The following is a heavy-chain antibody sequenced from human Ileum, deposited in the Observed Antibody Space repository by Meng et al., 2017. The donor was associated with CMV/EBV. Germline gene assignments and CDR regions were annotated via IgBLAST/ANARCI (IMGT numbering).Heavy chain of an antibody. CDR2: IKAKADGGTT. V-gene: IGHV3-15*01. CDR3: TTGRAH. Sequence: EVSVVESGGRLIKPEGSLILSCAAFGFTFTDAWMGWVRQAPGKGLEWVGRIKAKADGGTTEYPAPVKGRFTISRDDSKNTLFLQMNSLKTEDTAVYYCTTGRAHWGQGTLVTVSS. J-gene: IGHJ4*02. CDR1: GFTFTDAW.